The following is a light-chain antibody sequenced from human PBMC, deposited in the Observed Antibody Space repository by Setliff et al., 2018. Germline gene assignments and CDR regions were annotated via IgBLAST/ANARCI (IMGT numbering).Light chain of an antibody. V-gene: IGLV2-14*01. J-gene: IGLJ1*01. CDR3: LSYTNSDTVV. CDR1: SSDIGGYKY. Sequence: QSVLAQPASVSGLPGQSITISCTGTSSDIGGYKYVSWCQQHPGKAPKLMIYEVIKRPSGVSNRFSGSKSGNTASLTISGLQAEDEADYYCLSYTNSDTVVFGTGTKVTVL. CDR2: EVI.